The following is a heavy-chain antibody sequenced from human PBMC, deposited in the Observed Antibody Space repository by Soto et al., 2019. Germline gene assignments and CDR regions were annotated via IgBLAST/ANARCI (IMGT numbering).Heavy chain of an antibody. D-gene: IGHD1-26*01. J-gene: IGHJ6*02. CDR3: ARAYLGRLPRRADYYYAMDV. CDR2: LGAARDP. Sequence: EVQLVESGGGSVQPGESLRLSCAASGFSFRDYDMHWVRQRKGKGLEWVSALGAARDPYYVGSVKGRFFVSRDNAQKSLFLQMNTLRVDDTAVYFCARAYLGRLPRRADYYYAMDVWGRGTTVTVSS. V-gene: IGHV3-13*05. CDR1: GFSFRDYD.